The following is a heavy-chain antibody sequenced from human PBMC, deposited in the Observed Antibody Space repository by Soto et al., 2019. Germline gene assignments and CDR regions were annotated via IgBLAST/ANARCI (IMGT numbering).Heavy chain of an antibody. CDR1: GGSFSGYY. Sequence: QVQLQQWGAGLLKPSETLSLTCAVYGGSFSGYYWSWIRQPPGKGLEWIGEINHRGSTNYNPSLKSRLTISIDTSKTQFSLKLSSVTAAATAIYYCARDSLGIAVLGTGRSKNNWFDPWGQGTLVTVSS. CDR2: INHRGST. D-gene: IGHD6-19*01. CDR3: ARDSLGIAVLGTGRSKNNWFDP. J-gene: IGHJ5*02. V-gene: IGHV4-34*01.